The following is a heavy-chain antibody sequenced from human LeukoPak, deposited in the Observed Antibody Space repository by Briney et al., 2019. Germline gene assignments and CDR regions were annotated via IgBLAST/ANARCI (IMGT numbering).Heavy chain of an antibody. CDR3: VKERVEYLDTGVVSVVNAFDL. D-gene: IGHD3-16*02. J-gene: IGHJ3*01. CDR1: GFNIKDFA. CDR2: VSWASPDR. V-gene: IGHV3-9*01. Sequence: GRSLRLSCAVLGFNIKDFAMHWVRQVPGKGLEWVSGVSWASPDRGYTDSVKGRFPISRENANTSLYLQMDCLRPEYTALYYCVKERVEYLDTGVVSVVNAFDLWGPGTMVTVSS.